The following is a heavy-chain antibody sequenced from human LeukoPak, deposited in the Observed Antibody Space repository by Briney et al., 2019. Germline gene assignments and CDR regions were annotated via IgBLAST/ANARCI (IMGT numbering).Heavy chain of an antibody. J-gene: IGHJ4*02. V-gene: IGHV3-23*01. CDR3: AKDEGDIVVVVAASPFDY. Sequence: PGGSLRLSCAASGFTLSSYAMSWVRQAPGKGLEWVSAISGSGGSTYYADSVKGRFTISRDNSKNTLYLQMNSLRAEDTAVYYCAKDEGDIVVVVAASPFDYWGQGTLVTVSS. CDR2: ISGSGGST. CDR1: GFTLSSYA. D-gene: IGHD2-15*01.